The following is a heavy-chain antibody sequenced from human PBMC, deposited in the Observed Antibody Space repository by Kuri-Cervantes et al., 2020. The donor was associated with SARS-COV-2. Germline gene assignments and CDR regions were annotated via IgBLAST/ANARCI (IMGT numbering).Heavy chain of an antibody. CDR1: EFTFSSYG. V-gene: IGHV3-30*02. J-gene: IGHJ2*01. CDR3: ASRRGKEYSSSLGPWNFDL. D-gene: IGHD6-6*01. Sequence: GESLKISCAASEFTFSSYGMHWVRQAPGKGLEWVAFIRYDGSNKYYADSVKGRFTISRDNSKNTLYLQMNSLRAEDTAVYYCASRRGKEYSSSLGPWNFDLWGRGTLVTVSS. CDR2: IRYDGSNK.